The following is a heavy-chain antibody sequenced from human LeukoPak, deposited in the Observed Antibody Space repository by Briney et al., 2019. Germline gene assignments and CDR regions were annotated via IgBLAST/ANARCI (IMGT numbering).Heavy chain of an antibody. Sequence: ASVKVSCKASGYTFTSYGISWVRQAPGQGLEWMGWISAYNGNTNYAQKLQGRVTMTTDTSTSTAYMELRSLRSDDTAVYYCARVGYYGSGYHYYYYGMDVWGQGTTVTVSS. CDR3: ARVGYYGSGYHYYYYGMDV. D-gene: IGHD3-10*01. J-gene: IGHJ6*02. V-gene: IGHV1-18*01. CDR1: GYTFTSYG. CDR2: ISAYNGNT.